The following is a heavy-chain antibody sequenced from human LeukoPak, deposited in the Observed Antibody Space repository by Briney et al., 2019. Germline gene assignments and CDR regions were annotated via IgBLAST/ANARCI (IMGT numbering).Heavy chain of an antibody. J-gene: IGHJ6*02. CDR2: ISGGGGST. V-gene: IGHV3-23*01. CDR3: AKDRSSYYYYYGMDV. Sequence: GGSLRLSCAASRFTFSTYGMSWVRQAPGKGLEWVSSISGGGGSTYYADSVKGRFTISRDNSKNTLYLQMNSLRAEDTAVYYCAKDRSSYYYYYGMDVWGQGATVTVSS. D-gene: IGHD6-19*01. CDR1: RFTFSTYG.